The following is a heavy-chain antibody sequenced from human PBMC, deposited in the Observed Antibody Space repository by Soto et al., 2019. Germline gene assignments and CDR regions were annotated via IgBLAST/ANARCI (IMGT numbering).Heavy chain of an antibody. Sequence: PGGSLRLSCAASGFTFSSYGMHWVRQAPGKGLEWVAVISYDGSNKYYADSVKGRFTISRDNSKNTLYLQMNSLRAEDTAVYYCAKDQEPGHYYDSSGYYYGVMGYWGQGTLVTVS. J-gene: IGHJ4*02. CDR3: AKDQEPGHYYDSSGYYYGVMGY. D-gene: IGHD3-22*01. CDR1: GFTFSSYG. CDR2: ISYDGSNK. V-gene: IGHV3-30*18.